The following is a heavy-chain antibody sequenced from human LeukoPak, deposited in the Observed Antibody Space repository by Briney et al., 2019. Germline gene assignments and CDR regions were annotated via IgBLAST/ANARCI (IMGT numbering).Heavy chain of an antibody. J-gene: IGHJ3*02. Sequence: GGSLRLSCAASGLTFSSYAMAWIRQAPGKGLEWVSTVTNSGSSTYYADSVKGRFTISRDNSKNTLFLQMNSLRAEDTAVYYCAKQDYGGNSKTFDIWGQGTMVTVSS. V-gene: IGHV3-23*01. CDR2: VTNSGSST. CDR1: GLTFSSYA. D-gene: IGHD4-23*01. CDR3: AKQDYGGNSKTFDI.